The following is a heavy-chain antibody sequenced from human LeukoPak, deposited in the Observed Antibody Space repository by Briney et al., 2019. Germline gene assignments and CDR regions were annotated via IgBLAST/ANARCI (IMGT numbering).Heavy chain of an antibody. Sequence: GGSLRLSCTTSGFTFSNYGIHWVRQATGKGLEWVSFIKSDESDKHYADSVKGRFTISRDNSKNTLYLQMNSLRPEDTAVYYCTKGISTEDYRFFFWGQGALVTVSS. J-gene: IGHJ4*02. D-gene: IGHD3-16*02. CDR1: GFTFSNYG. CDR2: IKSDESDK. CDR3: TKGISTEDYRFFF. V-gene: IGHV3-30*02.